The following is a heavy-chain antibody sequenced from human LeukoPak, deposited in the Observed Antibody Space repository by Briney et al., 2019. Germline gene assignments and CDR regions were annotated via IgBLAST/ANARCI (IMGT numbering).Heavy chain of an antibody. CDR1: GYTFTVYY. Sequence: ASVTVSFKASGYTFTVYYMHWVRQAPGQGLEWMGIINPSGGSTSYAQKFQGRGSMTRDTSTSTVYMELSSLRSEDSAVYYCARDSRAGPGNYFDYWGQGTLVTVSS. V-gene: IGHV1-46*01. J-gene: IGHJ4*02. CDR2: INPSGGST. CDR3: ARDSRAGPGNYFDY.